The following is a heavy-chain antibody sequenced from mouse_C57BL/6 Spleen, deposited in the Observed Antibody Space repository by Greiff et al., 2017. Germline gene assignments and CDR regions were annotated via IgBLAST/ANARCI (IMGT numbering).Heavy chain of an antibody. CDR3: TNLLTRAY. Sequence: EVHLVESGGGLVQPGGSMKLSCVASGFTFSNYWMNWVRQSPEKGLEWVAQIRLKSDNYATHYAESVKGRFTISRDDSKSSVYLQMNNLRAEDTGIYYCTNLLTRAYWGQGTLVTVSA. CDR1: GFTFSNYW. CDR2: IRLKSDNYAT. J-gene: IGHJ3*01. V-gene: IGHV6-3*01. D-gene: IGHD2-1*01.